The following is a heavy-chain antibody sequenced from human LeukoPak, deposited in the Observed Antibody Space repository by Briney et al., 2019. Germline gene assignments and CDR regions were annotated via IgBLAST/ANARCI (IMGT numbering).Heavy chain of an antibody. V-gene: IGHV1-3*03. CDR1: GYTFTSYA. D-gene: IGHD1-26*01. J-gene: IGHJ4*02. CDR2: INADNGYT. CDR3: ARDLSVGAKPDLGFDY. Sequence: GASVKVSCKASGYTFTSYAIHWVRQAPGQSLEWMGWINADNGYTKYSQEFQGRVTITRDRSASTAYMELRSLRSEDMAMYYCARDLSVGAKPDLGFDYWGQGTLVTVSS.